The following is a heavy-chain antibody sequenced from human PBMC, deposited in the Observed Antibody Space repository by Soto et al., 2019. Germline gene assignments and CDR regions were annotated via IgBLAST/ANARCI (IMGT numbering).Heavy chain of an antibody. V-gene: IGHV1-69*01. CDR3: ATRDYYDSSGYYSGFYYYGMDV. D-gene: IGHD3-22*01. CDR1: GGTFSSYA. J-gene: IGHJ6*02. CDR2: IIPIFGTA. Sequence: QVQLVQSGAEVKKPGSSVKVSCKASGGTFSSYAISWVRQAPGQGLEWMGGIIPIFGTANYAQKFKGRVTITADESTSTAYMELSSLRSEDTAVYYCATRDYYDSSGYYSGFYYYGMDVWGQGTTVTVSS.